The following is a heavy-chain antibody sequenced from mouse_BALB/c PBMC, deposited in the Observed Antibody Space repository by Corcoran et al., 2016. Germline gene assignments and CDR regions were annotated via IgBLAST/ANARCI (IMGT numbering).Heavy chain of an antibody. D-gene: IGHD4-1*01. J-gene: IGHJ2*01. CDR3: ARSNWFDY. CDR2: IDPANGNT. V-gene: IGHV14-3*02. CDR1: GFNIKDTY. Sequence: EVQLQQSGAELVKPGASVKLSCTASGFNIKDTYMHWVKQRPEQGLEWIGRIDPANGNTKYDPKFQGKATITADTSSNTAYLQLSSLTSEDTAVYYCARSNWFDYWGQGTTLTVAS.